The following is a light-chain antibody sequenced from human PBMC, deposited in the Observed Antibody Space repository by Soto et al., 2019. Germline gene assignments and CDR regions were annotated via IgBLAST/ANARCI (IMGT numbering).Light chain of an antibody. V-gene: IGKV3-20*01. CDR2: GAS. Sequence: EIVLTQSPGTLSLSPGERATLSCRASQSVRSSYLAWYQQKPGQAPRLLIYGASIRATGIPDRFGGSGSGTDFTLTIIRLEPEAFAVYYCQQYGDSPLFGPGTKVHIK. CDR3: QQYGDSPL. CDR1: QSVRSSY. J-gene: IGKJ3*01.